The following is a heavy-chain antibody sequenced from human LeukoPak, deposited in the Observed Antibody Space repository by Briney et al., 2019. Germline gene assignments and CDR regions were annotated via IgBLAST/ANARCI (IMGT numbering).Heavy chain of an antibody. J-gene: IGHJ6*02. V-gene: IGHV1-24*01. CDR3: ATRQGAYYYYGMDV. CDR1: GYTLTELS. Sequence: ASAKVSCKVSGYTLTELSMHWVRQAPGKGLEWMGGFDPEDGETIYAQKFQGRVTMTEDTSTDTAYMELSSLRSEDTAVYYCATRQGAYYYYGMDVWGQGTTVTVSS. D-gene: IGHD3-16*01. CDR2: FDPEDGET.